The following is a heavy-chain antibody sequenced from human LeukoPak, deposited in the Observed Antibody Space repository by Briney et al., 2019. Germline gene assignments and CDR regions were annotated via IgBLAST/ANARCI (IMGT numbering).Heavy chain of an antibody. CDR2: IKQDGSEK. J-gene: IGHJ3*02. CDR1: GFTFSSYS. V-gene: IGHV3-7*01. D-gene: IGHD2-2*01. CDR3: ARVFTDCSSTSCYPGDAFDI. Sequence: PGGSLRLSCAASGFTFSSYSMNWVRQAPGKGLEWVANIKQDGSEKYYVDSVKGRFTISRDNAKNSLYLQMNSLRAEDTAVYYCARVFTDCSSTSCYPGDAFDIWGQGTMVTVSS.